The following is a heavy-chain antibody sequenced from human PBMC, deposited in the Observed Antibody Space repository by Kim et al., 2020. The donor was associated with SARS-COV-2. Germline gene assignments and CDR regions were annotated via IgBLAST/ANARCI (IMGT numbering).Heavy chain of an antibody. D-gene: IGHD5-12*01. J-gene: IGHJ4*02. Sequence: GGSLRLSCAAAGFTFSTYSMSWVRQASGKGLEWVSSISSSSSYIFYSGSVKGRFTISRDNAKNSLFLQMNSLRAEDTAVYYCARGGVATITATQGLDYWGQGTLVTVSS. CDR3: ARGGVATITATQGLDY. V-gene: IGHV3-21*01. CDR1: GFTFSTYS. CDR2: ISSSSSYI.